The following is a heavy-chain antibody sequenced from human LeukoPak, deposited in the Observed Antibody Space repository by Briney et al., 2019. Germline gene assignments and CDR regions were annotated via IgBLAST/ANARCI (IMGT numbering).Heavy chain of an antibody. CDR3: ASRAYCGGDCSGVFDY. J-gene: IGHJ4*02. V-gene: IGHV4-34*01. CDR1: GGSFSGYY. D-gene: IGHD2-21*02. CDR2: INHSGST. Sequence: SETLSFTGAVYGGSFSGYYWSWIRKPPGKGLEWIGEINHSGSTNYNPSLKSRVTISVDTSKNQFSLKLSSVTAADTAVYYCASRAYCGGDCSGVFDYWGEGTLVTVSS.